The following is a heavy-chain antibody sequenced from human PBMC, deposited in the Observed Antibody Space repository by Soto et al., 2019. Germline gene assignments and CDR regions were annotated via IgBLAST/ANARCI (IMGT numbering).Heavy chain of an antibody. J-gene: IGHJ4*02. CDR3: ASGVFGLVSPVIGGY. CDR1: GFTFSSYS. CDR2: ISRTSNYI. D-gene: IGHD3-3*01. Sequence: EVQVVESGGGLVKPGGSLTLSCAASGFTFSSYSMNWVRQAPGKGLEWVSSISRTSNYIYYTDSVKGRFTISRDNAKNSIYLQMNSLRAEDRATYYCASGVFGLVSPVIGGYWGQGTLVTVSS. V-gene: IGHV3-21*01.